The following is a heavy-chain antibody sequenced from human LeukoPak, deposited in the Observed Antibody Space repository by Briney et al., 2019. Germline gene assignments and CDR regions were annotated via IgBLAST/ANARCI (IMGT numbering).Heavy chain of an antibody. V-gene: IGHV6-1*01. CDR1: GDSVSSNSAA. CDR2: TYYRSKWYN. J-gene: IGHJ5*02. Sequence: SRTLSLTCAISGDSVSSNSAAWNWIRQSPSRGLEWLGRTYYRSKWYNDYAVSVKGRITINPDTSKNQFSLQLNSVTPEDTAVYYCSRDQVTVGVLDLWGQGTLVTVSS. D-gene: IGHD1-26*01. CDR3: SRDQVTVGVLDL.